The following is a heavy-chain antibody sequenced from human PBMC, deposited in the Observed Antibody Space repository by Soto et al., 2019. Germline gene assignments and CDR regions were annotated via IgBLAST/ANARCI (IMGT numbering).Heavy chain of an antibody. J-gene: IGHJ5*02. CDR2: IYYSGST. CDR1: GGSISSYY. Sequence: TSETLSLTCTVSGGSISSYYWSWIRKPPGKGLEWIGYIYYSGSTNYNPSLKSRVSISVDTSKNQFSLKLTSVTAADTAVYYCARVWITGAGIPWFDPWGQGTLVTVSS. D-gene: IGHD6-13*01. CDR3: ARVWITGAGIPWFDP. V-gene: IGHV4-59*01.